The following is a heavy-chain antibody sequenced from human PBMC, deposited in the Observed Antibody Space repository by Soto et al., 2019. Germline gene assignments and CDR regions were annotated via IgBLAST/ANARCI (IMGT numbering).Heavy chain of an antibody. CDR1: GFTVSSNY. D-gene: IGHD2-21*01. CDR2: IYSGGST. Sequence: EVQLVESGGGLVQPGGSLRLSCAASGFTVSSNYMSWVRQAPGKGLEWVSVIYSGGSTYYEDSVKGRFTISRDNSKNTLYLQMNSLRAEDTAVYYCARVVMGYYMDVWGKGTTVTVSS. V-gene: IGHV3-66*01. CDR3: ARVVMGYYMDV. J-gene: IGHJ6*03.